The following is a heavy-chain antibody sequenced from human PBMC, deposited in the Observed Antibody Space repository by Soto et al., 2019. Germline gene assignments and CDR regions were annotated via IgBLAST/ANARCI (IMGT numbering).Heavy chain of an antibody. CDR2: IIPIFGTA. Sequence: GASVKVSCKASGGTFSSYAISWVRQAPGQGLEWMGGIIPIFGTANYAQKFQGRVTITADESTSTAYMELSSLRSEDTAVYYCANPSYYYGAAGYTPYYFDYWGQGTLVTVS. D-gene: IGHD3-10*01. J-gene: IGHJ4*02. CDR1: GGTFSSYA. V-gene: IGHV1-69*13. CDR3: ANPSYYYGAAGYTPYYFDY.